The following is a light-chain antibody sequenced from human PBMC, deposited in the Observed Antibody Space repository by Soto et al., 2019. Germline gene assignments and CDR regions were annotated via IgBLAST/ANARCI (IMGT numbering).Light chain of an antibody. Sequence: AIPMTQSPSSLSASVGDRVTITCRASQGIRNDLGWYQQKPGKAPKLLIFAASSLQSGVPSRFSGSGSGTDFTLTISSLQPEDFATYYCLQNYNYPLTFGGGTKVEIK. J-gene: IGKJ4*01. V-gene: IGKV1-6*01. CDR2: AAS. CDR3: LQNYNYPLT. CDR1: QGIRND.